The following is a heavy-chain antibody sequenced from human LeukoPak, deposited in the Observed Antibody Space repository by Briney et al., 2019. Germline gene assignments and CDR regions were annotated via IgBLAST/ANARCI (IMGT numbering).Heavy chain of an antibody. D-gene: IGHD3-10*01. Sequence: GGSLRLSCAASGFTFSTYAMSWVRQAPGKGLEWVGRTRNKANSYTTEYAASVKGRFTISRDDSKNSLYLQMNSLKTEDTAVYYCASLYGSGKRWVDPWGQGTLVTVSS. CDR1: GFTFSTYA. CDR2: TRNKANSYTT. V-gene: IGHV3-72*01. J-gene: IGHJ5*02. CDR3: ASLYGSGKRWVDP.